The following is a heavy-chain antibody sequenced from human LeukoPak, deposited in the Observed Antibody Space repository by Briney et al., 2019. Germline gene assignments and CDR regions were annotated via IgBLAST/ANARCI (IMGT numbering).Heavy chain of an antibody. D-gene: IGHD6-13*01. Sequence: SGGSLRLSCAASGFTFSDYYMSWIRQAPGKGLDWVSYISSSGSTIYYADPVKGRFTISRDNAKNSLYLQMNSLRAEDTAVYYCARGGSSWYSPRYYYYYMDVWGKGTTVTVSS. J-gene: IGHJ6*03. CDR2: ISSSGSTI. CDR1: GFTFSDYY. V-gene: IGHV3-11*04. CDR3: ARGGSSWYSPRYYYYYMDV.